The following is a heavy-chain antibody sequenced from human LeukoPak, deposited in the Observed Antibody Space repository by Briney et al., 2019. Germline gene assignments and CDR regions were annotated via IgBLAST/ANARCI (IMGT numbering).Heavy chain of an antibody. CDR1: GFTFSSYS. CDR2: ISSSSSYI. Sequence: GGSLRLSCAASGFTFSSYSMNWVRQAPGKGLEWVSSISSSSSYIYYADSVKGRFTISRDNAKNSLYLQMNSLRAEDTAVYYCARGVGSSWYYYYYMDVWGKGTTVTVSS. J-gene: IGHJ6*03. CDR3: ARGVGSSWYYYYYMDV. V-gene: IGHV3-21*01. D-gene: IGHD6-13*01.